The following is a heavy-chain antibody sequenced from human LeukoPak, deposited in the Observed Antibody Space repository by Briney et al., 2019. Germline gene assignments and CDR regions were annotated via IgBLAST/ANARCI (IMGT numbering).Heavy chain of an antibody. CDR2: IKQDGSEK. D-gene: IGHD3-3*01. Sequence: GGSLRLSCAASGFTCSSYWMSWVRQAPGKGREWVANIKQDGSEKYYVDSVKGRFTISRDNAKNSLYLQMNSLRAEDTAVYYCARELLDFPRGDAFDIWGQGTMVTVSS. J-gene: IGHJ3*02. CDR1: GFTCSSYW. CDR3: ARELLDFPRGDAFDI. V-gene: IGHV3-7*01.